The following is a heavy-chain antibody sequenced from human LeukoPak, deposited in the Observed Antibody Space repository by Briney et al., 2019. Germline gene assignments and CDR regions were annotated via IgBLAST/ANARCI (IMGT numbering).Heavy chain of an antibody. CDR3: ARAHYGMDV. CDR2: IKQDGSEK. V-gene: IGHV3-7*01. CDR1: GFTFSSHG. Sequence: GGSLRLSCVASGFTFSSHGMHWVRQAPGKGLEWVANIKQDGSEKYYVDSVKGRFTISRDNAKNSLYLQMNSLRAEDTAVYYCARAHYGMDVWGQGTTVTVSS. J-gene: IGHJ6*02.